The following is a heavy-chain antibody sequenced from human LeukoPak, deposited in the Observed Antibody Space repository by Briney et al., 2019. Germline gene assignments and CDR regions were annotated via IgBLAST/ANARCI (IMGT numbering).Heavy chain of an antibody. CDR1: GYTFTGYY. V-gene: IGHV1-2*02. D-gene: IGHD3-22*01. CDR2: INPNSGGT. Sequence: ASVKVSCKASGYTFTGYYMHWVRQAPGQGLEWMGWINPNSGGTNYAQKFQGRVTMTRDTSISTAYMELSRLRSDDTAVYYCARVGYYYDSSGYYYPSWGQGTLSPSPQ. J-gene: IGHJ5*02. CDR3: ARVGYYYDSSGYYYPS.